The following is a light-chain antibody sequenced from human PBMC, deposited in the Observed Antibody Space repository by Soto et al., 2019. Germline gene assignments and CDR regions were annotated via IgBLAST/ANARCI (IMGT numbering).Light chain of an antibody. CDR3: QQYSSSSPT. V-gene: IGKV1-5*01. CDR2: GAS. Sequence: DIQMTQSPSTLSASVGDRVTITCRASQSISSWLAWYQQKPGKAPKLLIYGASSLESGVPSRFSGSGSVTEFTLTIDSLQPYDFATYYCQQYSSSSPTVGQGTKLEI. CDR1: QSISSW. J-gene: IGKJ2*01.